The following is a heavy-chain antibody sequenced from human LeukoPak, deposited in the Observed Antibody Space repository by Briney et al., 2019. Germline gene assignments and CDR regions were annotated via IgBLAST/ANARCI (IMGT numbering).Heavy chain of an antibody. Sequence: PSQTLSLTCTVSGGSISSGGYYWSWIRQHPGKGLEWIGYTYYSGSTYCNPSLKSRVTITIDTSKNQFFLKLSSVTAADTAVYYCARGGFKQFDYWGQGTLVTVSS. CDR3: ARGGFKQFDY. CDR2: TYYSGST. CDR1: GGSISSGGYY. J-gene: IGHJ4*02. V-gene: IGHV4-31*03.